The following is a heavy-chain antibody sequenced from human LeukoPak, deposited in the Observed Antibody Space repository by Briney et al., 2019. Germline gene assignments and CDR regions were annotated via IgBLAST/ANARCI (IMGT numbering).Heavy chain of an antibody. CDR3: SRNGLVDFDY. CDR1: GFAFDDFA. V-gene: IGHV3-49*04. J-gene: IGHJ4*02. CDR2: IRRRAYGGAA. Sequence: GGSLRLSCTTSGFAFDDFAMSLVRQPAGKGLEWVGFIRRRAYGGAAEYSAAVKGRFIISRDDAKGIAYLQMNSLKNADTDVYYCSRNGLVDFDYWGQGSRVIVSP.